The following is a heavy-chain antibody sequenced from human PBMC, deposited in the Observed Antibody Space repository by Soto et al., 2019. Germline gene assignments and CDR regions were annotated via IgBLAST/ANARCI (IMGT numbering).Heavy chain of an antibody. V-gene: IGHV1-18*04. J-gene: IGHJ4*02. D-gene: IGHD1-26*01. CDR3: GIEGAHIVGYWGYFDY. CDR2: ISAYNGNT. CDR1: GYTFTSYG. Sequence: QVQLVQSGAEVKKPGASVKVSCKASGYTFTSYGITWVRQAPGQGLEWMGWISAYNGNTNYAQKLQGRVTMTTDTSTSTAYIELRSLRADDTSVYYCGIEGAHIVGYWGYFDYCGKGPMVTV.